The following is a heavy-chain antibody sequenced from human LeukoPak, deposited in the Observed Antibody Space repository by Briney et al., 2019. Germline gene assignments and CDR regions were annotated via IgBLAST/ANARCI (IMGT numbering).Heavy chain of an antibody. J-gene: IGHJ6*02. V-gene: IGHV4-59*01. CDR1: GGSISSYY. D-gene: IGHD4-17*01. Sequence: SETLSLTCTVSGGSISSYYWSWIRQPPGKGLEWIGYIYYSGSTNYNPSLKSRVTISVDTSKNQFSLKLSSVTAADTAVYYCARGPTGYGDYFYYYGMDVWGQGTTVTVSS. CDR2: IYYSGST. CDR3: ARGPTGYGDYFYYYGMDV.